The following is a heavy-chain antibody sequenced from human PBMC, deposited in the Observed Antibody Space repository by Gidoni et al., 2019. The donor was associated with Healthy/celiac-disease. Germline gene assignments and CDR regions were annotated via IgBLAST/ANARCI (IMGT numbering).Heavy chain of an antibody. CDR3: AREVRDSSGYYFDY. CDR2: ISYDGSNK. Sequence: QVQPVESGGGVVQPGRSLRLSCAASGFTFSSYARHWVRQAPGKGLEWVAVISYDGSNKYYADSVKGRFTISRDNSKNTLYLQMNSLRAEDTAVYYCAREVRDSSGYYFDYWGQGTLVTVSS. D-gene: IGHD3-22*01. J-gene: IGHJ4*02. CDR1: GFTFSSYA. V-gene: IGHV3-30*01.